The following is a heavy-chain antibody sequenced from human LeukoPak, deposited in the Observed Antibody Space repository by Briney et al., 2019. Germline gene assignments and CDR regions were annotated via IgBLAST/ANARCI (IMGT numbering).Heavy chain of an antibody. J-gene: IGHJ4*02. V-gene: IGHV4-31*03. CDR1: GGSISSGGYS. CDR2: IYYSGST. CDR3: ASLRTAVAAFDY. D-gene: IGHD6-19*01. Sequence: SETLSLTCTVSGGSISSGGYSWSWIRQPPGKGLEWIGYIYYSGSTYYNPSLKSRVTISVDKSKNQFSLKLSSVTAADTAVYYCASLRTAVAAFDYWGQGTLVTVSS.